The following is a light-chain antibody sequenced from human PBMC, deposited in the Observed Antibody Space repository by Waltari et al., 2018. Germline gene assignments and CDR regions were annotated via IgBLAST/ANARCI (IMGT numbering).Light chain of an antibody. Sequence: EIVMTQSPLSMSVTPGEPASISSMSSQSLLHSNGYNYLVWFLQKPGRSPQPLMYLASNRTSGVPDRFSGSASGTDFTLKISSVEAEDVGVYYCMQALQTPYTFGQGTKLEIK. CDR1: QSLLHSNGYNY. CDR3: MQALQTPYT. J-gene: IGKJ2*01. V-gene: IGKV2-28*01. CDR2: LAS.